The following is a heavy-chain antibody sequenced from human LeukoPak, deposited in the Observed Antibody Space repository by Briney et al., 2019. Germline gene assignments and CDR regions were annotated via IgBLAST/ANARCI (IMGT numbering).Heavy chain of an antibody. CDR2: IIPIFGTA. CDR1: GGTFSSYA. Sequence: SVKVSCKASGGTFSSYAISWVRQAPGRGLEWMGGIIPIFGTANYAQKFQGRVTITADESTSTAYMELSSLRSEDTAVYYCARVYNLGYYFDYWGQGTLVTVSS. D-gene: IGHD1-14*01. J-gene: IGHJ4*02. V-gene: IGHV1-69*13. CDR3: ARVYNLGYYFDY.